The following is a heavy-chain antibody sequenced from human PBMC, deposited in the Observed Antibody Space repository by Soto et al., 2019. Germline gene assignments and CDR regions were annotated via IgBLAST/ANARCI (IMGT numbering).Heavy chain of an antibody. CDR2: ISYDGSNK. J-gene: IGHJ4*02. Sequence: PGGSLRLSCAASGFTFSSYAMHWVRQAPGKGLEWVAVISYDGSNKYYADSVKGRFTISRDNSKNTLYLQMNSLRAEDTAVYYCAREEIHSGSYCFDYWGQGTLVT. CDR3: AREEIHSGSYCFDY. V-gene: IGHV3-30-3*01. D-gene: IGHD1-26*01. CDR1: GFTFSSYA.